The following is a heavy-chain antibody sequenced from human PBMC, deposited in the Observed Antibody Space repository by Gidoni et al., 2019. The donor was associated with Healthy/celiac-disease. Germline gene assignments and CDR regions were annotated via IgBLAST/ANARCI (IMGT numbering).Heavy chain of an antibody. V-gene: IGHV3-33*01. D-gene: IGHD2-2*01. CDR2: IWYDGSNK. CDR1: GVTFSRYG. CDR3: AREGTDQLLWGWGFDY. Sequence: QVQLVESGGGVVQPGRSLRLSCAASGVTFSRYGMHWVRQAPVKGLEWVAVIWYDGSNKYYADSVKGRFTISRDNSKNTLYLQMNSLRAEDTAVYYCAREGTDQLLWGWGFDYWGQGTLVTVSS. J-gene: IGHJ4*02.